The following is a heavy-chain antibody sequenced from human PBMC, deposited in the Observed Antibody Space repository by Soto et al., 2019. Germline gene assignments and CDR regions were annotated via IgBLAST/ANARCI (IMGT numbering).Heavy chain of an antibody. V-gene: IGHV3-66*01. D-gene: IGHD4-4*01. CDR1: GFTVSSNY. J-gene: IGHJ4*02. CDR3: ASGLQPFRFDY. Sequence: GESLKISCAASGFTVSSNYMSWVRQAPGKGLEWVSVIYSGGSTYYADSVKGRFTISRDNSKNTLYLQMNSLRAEDTAVYYCASGLQPFRFDYWGQGTLVTVSS. CDR2: IYSGGST.